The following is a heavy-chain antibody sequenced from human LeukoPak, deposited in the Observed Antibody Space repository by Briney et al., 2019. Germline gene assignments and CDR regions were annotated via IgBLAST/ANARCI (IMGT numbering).Heavy chain of an antibody. CDR1: GYTFTGYY. Sequence: GASVKVSCKASGYTFTGYYMHWVRQTPGQRLEWVGWINPNSGGTTYAQKFQGRVTMTRDTSISTAYMELSRLRSDDTAVYYCARDHCSSTSCYGDFDYWGQGTLVTVSS. V-gene: IGHV1-2*02. D-gene: IGHD2-2*01. CDR3: ARDHCSSTSCYGDFDY. J-gene: IGHJ4*02. CDR2: INPNSGGT.